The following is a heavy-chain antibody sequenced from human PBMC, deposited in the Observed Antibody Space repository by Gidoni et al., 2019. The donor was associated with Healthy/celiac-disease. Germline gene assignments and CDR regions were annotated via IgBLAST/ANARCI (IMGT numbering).Heavy chain of an antibody. V-gene: IGHV4-39*01. CDR3: ARREAGDYYYDSRRRYFDL. D-gene: IGHD3-22*01. J-gene: IGHJ2*01. CDR1: GGSISSSSYY. CDR2: IYYSGST. Sequence: QLQLQESGPGLVKPSETLSLTCTVSGGSISSSSYYWGWIRQPPGKGLEWIGSIYYSGSTYYNPSLKSRVTISVDTSKNQFSLKLSSVTAADTAVYYCARREAGDYYYDSRRRYFDLWGRGTLVTVSS.